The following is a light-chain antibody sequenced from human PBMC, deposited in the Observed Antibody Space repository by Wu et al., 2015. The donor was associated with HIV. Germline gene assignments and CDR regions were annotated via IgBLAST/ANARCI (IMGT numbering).Light chain of an antibody. CDR3: QQFRA. Sequence: IVMTQSPATLSVSPGERATLSCRASQSVSSSYLAWYQQKPGQAPRLLIYGASSRATGIPDRFSGSGSGTDFTLTISRLEPEDFAVYYCQQFRAFGGGTKVE. CDR1: QSVSSSY. V-gene: IGKV3-20*01. CDR2: GAS. J-gene: IGKJ4*01.